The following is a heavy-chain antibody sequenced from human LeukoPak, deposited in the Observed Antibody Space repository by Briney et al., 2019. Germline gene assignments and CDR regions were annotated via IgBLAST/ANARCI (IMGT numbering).Heavy chain of an antibody. CDR3: ASPATVDFWSGYYAFDI. CDR2: INPSGGST. CDR1: GYTFTSYY. V-gene: IGHV1-46*01. J-gene: IGHJ3*02. Sequence: GASAKVSCKASGYTFTSYYMHWVRQAPGQGLEWMGIINPSGGSTSYAQKFQGRVTMTRDTSTSTVYMELSSLRSEDTAVYYCASPATVDFWSGYYAFDIWGQGTMVTVSS. D-gene: IGHD3-3*01.